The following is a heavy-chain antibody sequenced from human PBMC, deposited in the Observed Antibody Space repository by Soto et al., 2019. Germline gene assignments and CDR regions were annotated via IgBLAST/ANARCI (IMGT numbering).Heavy chain of an antibody. Sequence: ASETLSLTCTVSGGSISRYYWSWIRQPAGKGLEWIGRIYTSGSTNYNPSLKSRVTMSVDTSKNQFSLKLSSVTAADTAVYYCARDSYGSGSGERFDPWGQGTLVTVFS. CDR1: GGSISRYY. CDR3: ARDSYGSGSGERFDP. V-gene: IGHV4-4*07. CDR2: IYTSGST. D-gene: IGHD3-10*01. J-gene: IGHJ5*02.